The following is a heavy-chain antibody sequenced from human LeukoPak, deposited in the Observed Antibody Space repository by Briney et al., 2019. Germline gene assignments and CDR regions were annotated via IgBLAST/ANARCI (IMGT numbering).Heavy chain of an antibody. CDR1: GGSISSYY. J-gene: IGHJ4*02. CDR2: IYYSGST. V-gene: IGHV4-59*01. D-gene: IGHD1-26*01. Sequence: KTSETLSLTCTVSGGSISSYYWSWIRQPPGKGLEWIGYIYYSGSTNYNPSLKSRVTISVATSKNQFSLKLSSVTAAATAVYYCARSPADSGSYTIQFDYWGQGTLVTVSS. CDR3: ARSPADSGSYTIQFDY.